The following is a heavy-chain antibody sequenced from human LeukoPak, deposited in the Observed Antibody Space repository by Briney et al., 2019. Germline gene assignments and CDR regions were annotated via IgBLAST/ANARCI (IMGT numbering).Heavy chain of an antibody. J-gene: IGHJ4*02. D-gene: IGHD2-21*01. V-gene: IGHV4-39*01. CDR2: IYYSGST. CDR1: GGSISSSSYY. Sequence: PSETLSLTCTVSGGSISSSSYYWGWIRQPPGKGLEGIGSIYYSGSTYYNPSLKRRATISVDTSKNQFSMKLSSVTAADTAVYYCARFVSGDRSKSFDYWGQGTLVTVSS. CDR3: ARFVSGDRSKSFDY.